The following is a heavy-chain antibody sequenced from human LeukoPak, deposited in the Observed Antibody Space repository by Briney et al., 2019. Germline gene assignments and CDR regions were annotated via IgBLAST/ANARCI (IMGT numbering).Heavy chain of an antibody. V-gene: IGHV3-23*01. Sequence: GGSLRLSCAASGITFSSYAITWVRQAPGTGLEWVSAISGSGGTTYYPDSVKGRFIISRDNSEYTVYLQINSLRAQDTAVYYCAKRAPYYFDNWGQGTLVTVSS. CDR2: ISGSGGTT. CDR1: GITFSSYA. CDR3: AKRAPYYFDN. J-gene: IGHJ4*02.